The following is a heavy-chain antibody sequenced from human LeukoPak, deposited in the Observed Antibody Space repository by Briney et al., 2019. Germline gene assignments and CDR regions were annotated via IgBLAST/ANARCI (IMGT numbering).Heavy chain of an antibody. Sequence: GGSLRLPCAASGSTFSSYTMNWVRQAPGKGLEWVSSISSSSTYIFYADSVKGRFTISRDNAKNSLYLQMNSLRAEDTAVYYCARDHSVAYGMDVWGQGTTVTVSS. CDR2: ISSSSTYI. D-gene: IGHD4-23*01. CDR1: GSTFSSYT. J-gene: IGHJ6*02. V-gene: IGHV3-21*01. CDR3: ARDHSVAYGMDV.